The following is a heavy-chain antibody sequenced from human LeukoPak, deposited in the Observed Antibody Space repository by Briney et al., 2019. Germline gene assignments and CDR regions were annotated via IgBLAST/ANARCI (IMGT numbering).Heavy chain of an antibody. CDR2: IYNSENT. CDR1: GGPISGYY. Sequence: SETLSLTCTVSGGPISGYYWSWIRQPAGRGLEWIGRIYNSENTDYNPSLKSRVTMSIDTSKNQSSLKLSSVTAADTAVCYCARGPYTSGWFSFDYWGQGTLVTVSS. J-gene: IGHJ4*02. CDR3: ARGPYTSGWFSFDY. D-gene: IGHD6-19*01. V-gene: IGHV4-4*07.